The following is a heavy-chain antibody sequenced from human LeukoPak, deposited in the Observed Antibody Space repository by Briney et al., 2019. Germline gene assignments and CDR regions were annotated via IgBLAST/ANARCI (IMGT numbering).Heavy chain of an antibody. CDR1: GFTFSRHW. Sequence: GGSLRLSCAASGFTFSRHWMSWVRQAPGKGLERVAHMNQDGSAIYSVDSVKGRFTISRDNDKNSLYLQMNGLTVADTAVYYCARTGAGYPDDYFDYWGQGTLVTVSS. V-gene: IGHV3-7*01. J-gene: IGHJ4*02. CDR3: ARTGAGYPDDYFDY. D-gene: IGHD6-19*01. CDR2: MNQDGSAI.